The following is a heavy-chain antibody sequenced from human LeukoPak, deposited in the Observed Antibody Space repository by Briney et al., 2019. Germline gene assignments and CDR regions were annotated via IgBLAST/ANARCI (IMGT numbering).Heavy chain of an antibody. J-gene: IGHJ4*02. CDR2: INQDESEK. CDR1: GFTFSSFW. V-gene: IGHV3-7*01. Sequence: GGSLRLSCAASGFTFSSFWMSWVRQAPGKGLEWVPNINQDESEKYYVDSVKGRFTISRDNAKNSLYLQMNSLRAEDTAVYYCARDRYYYDSSGYYYVAAEYYFDYWGQGTLVTVSS. D-gene: IGHD3-22*01. CDR3: ARDRYYYDSSGYYYVAAEYYFDY.